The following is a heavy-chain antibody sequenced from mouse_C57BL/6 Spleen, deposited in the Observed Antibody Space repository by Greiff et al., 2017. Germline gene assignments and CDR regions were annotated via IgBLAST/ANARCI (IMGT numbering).Heavy chain of an antibody. D-gene: IGHD2-4*01. CDR1: GYTFTDHT. Sequence: VKLVESDAELVKPGASVKISCKVSGYTFTDHTIHWMKQRPEPGLEWIGYIYPRDGSTKYNEKFKGKATLTADKSASTAYMQLNSLTSEDSAVYFCARSEYDYDDYFDYWGQGTTLTVSA. CDR3: ARSEYDYDDYFDY. V-gene: IGHV1-78*01. CDR2: IYPRDGST. J-gene: IGHJ2*01.